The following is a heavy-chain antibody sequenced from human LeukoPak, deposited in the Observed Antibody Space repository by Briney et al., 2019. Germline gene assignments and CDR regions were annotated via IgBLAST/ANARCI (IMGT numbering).Heavy chain of an antibody. CDR2: ISGSGGST. V-gene: IGHV3-23*01. D-gene: IGHD6-6*01. J-gene: IGHJ4*02. Sequence: GSLRLSCAASGFTFSSYAMSWVRQALGKGLEWVSAISGSGGSTYYADSVKGRFTISRDNSKNTLYLQMNSLRAEDTAVYYCAKDIIAAPTSPIDYWGQGTLVTVSS. CDR1: GFTFSSYA. CDR3: AKDIIAAPTSPIDY.